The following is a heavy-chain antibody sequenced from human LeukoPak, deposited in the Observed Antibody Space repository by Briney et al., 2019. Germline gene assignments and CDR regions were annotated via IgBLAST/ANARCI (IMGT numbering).Heavy chain of an antibody. CDR3: AKEYYYGSGSYIPDY. D-gene: IGHD3-10*01. CDR1: GFTFCSYS. J-gene: IGHJ4*02. CDR2: ISYDGSNK. Sequence: PGGSLRLSCAASGFTFCSYSMNWVRQAPGKGLEWGAVISYDGSNKYYADSVKGRFTISRDNSKNTLYLQMNSLRSEDTAVYYCAKEYYYGSGSYIPDYWGQGTLVTVSS. V-gene: IGHV3-30*18.